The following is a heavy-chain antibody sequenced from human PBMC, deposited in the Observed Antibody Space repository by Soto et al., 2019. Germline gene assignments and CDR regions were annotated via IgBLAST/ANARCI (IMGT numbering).Heavy chain of an antibody. V-gene: IGHV3-30*18. Sequence: GGSLRLSCAASGFTFSSYGMHWVRQAPGKGLEWVAVISYDGSNKYYADSVKGRFTISRDNSKNTLYLQMNSLRAEDTAVYYCAKDRGGTGTTFRYYYYGMDVWGQGTTVTVSS. D-gene: IGHD1-7*01. J-gene: IGHJ6*02. CDR3: AKDRGGTGTTFRYYYYGMDV. CDR1: GFTFSSYG. CDR2: ISYDGSNK.